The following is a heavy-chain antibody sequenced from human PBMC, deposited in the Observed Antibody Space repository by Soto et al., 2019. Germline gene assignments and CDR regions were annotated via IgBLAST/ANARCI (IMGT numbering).Heavy chain of an antibody. V-gene: IGHV3-74*01. CDR3: ARTRPLYYYYGMDV. CDR1: GFTFSSYW. J-gene: IGHJ6*02. Sequence: GGSLRLSCAASGFTFSSYWMHWVRQAPGKGLVWVSRINSDGSSTSYADSVKGRFTISRDNAKNTLYLQMNSLRAEDTAVYYCARTRPLYYYYGMDVWGQGTTVTVSS. CDR2: INSDGSST.